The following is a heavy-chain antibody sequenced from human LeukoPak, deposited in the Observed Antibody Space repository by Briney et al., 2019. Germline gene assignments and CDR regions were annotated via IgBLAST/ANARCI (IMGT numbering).Heavy chain of an antibody. V-gene: IGHV1-46*01. CDR1: GYTFTSYY. CDR2: INPSGGST. Sequence: GASVNVSCKASGYTFTSYYMHWVRQAPGQGLEWMGIINPSGGSTSYAQKFQGRVTMTRDTSTSTVYMELSSLRSEDTAVYYCARSAIAAAALDYWGQGTLVTVSS. CDR3: ARSAIAAAALDY. D-gene: IGHD6-13*01. J-gene: IGHJ4*02.